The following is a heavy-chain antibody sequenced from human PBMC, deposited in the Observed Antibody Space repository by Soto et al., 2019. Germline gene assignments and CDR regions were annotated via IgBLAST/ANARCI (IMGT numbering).Heavy chain of an antibody. V-gene: IGHV4-4*02. D-gene: IGHD3-10*01. CDR1: GGSISSSNW. CDR2: IYHSGST. J-gene: IGHJ6*02. Sequence: SETLALTCAVSGGSISSSNWWSWVRQPPGKGLEWIGEIYHSGSTNYNPSLKSRVTISVDKSKNQFSLKLSSVTAADTAVYYCAREWFGELLAGYYGMDVWGQGTTVTVSS. CDR3: AREWFGELLAGYYGMDV.